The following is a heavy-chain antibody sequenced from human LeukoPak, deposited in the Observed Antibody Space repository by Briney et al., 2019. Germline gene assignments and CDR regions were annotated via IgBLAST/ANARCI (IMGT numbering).Heavy chain of an antibody. CDR3: ARGGGQWLVQRFDY. CDR1: GGSISSSNYY. Sequence: PSETLSLTCTVSGGSISSSNYYWGWIRQPPGKGLEWIGNIYYSGSTYYNPSLESRVTMSVDTSKNQFSLKLSSVTAADTAVYYCARGGGQWLVQRFDYWGQGTLVTVSS. D-gene: IGHD6-19*01. J-gene: IGHJ4*02. CDR2: IYYSGST. V-gene: IGHV4-39*07.